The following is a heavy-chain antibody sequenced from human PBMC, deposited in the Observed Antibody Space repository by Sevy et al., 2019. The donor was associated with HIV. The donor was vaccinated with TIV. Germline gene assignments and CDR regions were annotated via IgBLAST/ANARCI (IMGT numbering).Heavy chain of an antibody. D-gene: IGHD7-27*01. CDR3: ARELGLIVGFDI. CDR1: GFSLSGFG. J-gene: IGHJ3*02. Sequence: GGSLRLSCAASGFSLSGFGMQWVRQAPGKGLEWVAVMWVDGRNKFYAESVKGRFIISRDNSKNTMYLQMNSLTAEDTAVYYCARELGLIVGFDIWGRGTKVTVS. V-gene: IGHV3-33*01. CDR2: MWVDGRNK.